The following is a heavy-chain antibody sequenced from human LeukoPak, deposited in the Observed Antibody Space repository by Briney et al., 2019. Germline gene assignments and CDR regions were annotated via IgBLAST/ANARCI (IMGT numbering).Heavy chain of an antibody. CDR1: GGSFSGYY. D-gene: IGHD6-13*01. V-gene: IGHV4-34*01. CDR3: ATNIAAAGRGTVY. CDR2: INHSGST. J-gene: IGHJ4*02. Sequence: SETLSLTRAVYGGSFSGYYWSWIRQPPGKGLEWIGEINHSGSTNYNPSLKSRVTISVDTSKNQFSLKLSSVTAADTAVYYCATNIAAAGRGTVYWGQGTLVTVSS.